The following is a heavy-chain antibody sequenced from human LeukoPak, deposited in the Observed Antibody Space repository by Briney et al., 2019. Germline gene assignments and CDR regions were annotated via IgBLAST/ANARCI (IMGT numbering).Heavy chain of an antibody. D-gene: IGHD2-15*01. CDR3: ARSSNRPRILSFDY. J-gene: IGHJ4*02. V-gene: IGHV4-59*01. CDR2: IYYSGST. Sequence: SSETLSLTCTVSGGSISSYYWSWIRQPPGKGLEWIGYIYYSGSTNYNPSLKSRVTISVDTSKNQFSLKLSSVTAADTAVYYCARSSNRPRILSFDYWGQGTLVTVSS. CDR1: GGSISSYY.